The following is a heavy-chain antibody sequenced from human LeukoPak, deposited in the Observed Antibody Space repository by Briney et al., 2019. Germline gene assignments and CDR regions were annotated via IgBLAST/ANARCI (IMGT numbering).Heavy chain of an antibody. CDR2: ISWNSGSM. CDR1: GFTFDDYA. V-gene: IGHV3-9*03. Sequence: GGSLRLSCAASGFTFDDYAIHWVRQAPGKGLEWVSGISWNSGSMGYADSVKGRFTISRDNAKNSLYLLMNSLRAEDMALYYCAKADSSGWFGGIDYWGQGTLVTVSS. J-gene: IGHJ4*02. D-gene: IGHD6-19*01. CDR3: AKADSSGWFGGIDY.